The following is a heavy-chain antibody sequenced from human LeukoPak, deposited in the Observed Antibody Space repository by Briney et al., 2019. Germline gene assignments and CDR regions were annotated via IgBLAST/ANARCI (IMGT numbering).Heavy chain of an antibody. CDR1: GFTFSSYA. V-gene: IGHV3-23*01. Sequence: GGSLRLSCAASGFTFSSYAMSWVRQAPGKGLEWVSGISGSGGSTYYADSVKGRFTISRDNAKKTLYLQMNSLRAEDTAVYSCARRGYCSSISCYTGDAFDIWGQGTMVTVSS. J-gene: IGHJ3*02. CDR3: ARRGYCSSISCYTGDAFDI. D-gene: IGHD2-2*01. CDR2: ISGSGGST.